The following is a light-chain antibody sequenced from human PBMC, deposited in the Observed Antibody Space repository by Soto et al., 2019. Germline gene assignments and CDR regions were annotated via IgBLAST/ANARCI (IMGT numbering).Light chain of an antibody. J-gene: IGKJ5*01. CDR3: QHYVTSSIT. Sequence: EIVMTQSPATLSVSPGERATLSCRASQSVSSNLAWYQQKPGQAPRLLIYGASTRATGIPARFSGGGSGTDFTLTISRLEPEDFAVYYCQHYVTSSITFGQGTRLEIK. V-gene: IGKV3-15*01. CDR2: GAS. CDR1: QSVSSN.